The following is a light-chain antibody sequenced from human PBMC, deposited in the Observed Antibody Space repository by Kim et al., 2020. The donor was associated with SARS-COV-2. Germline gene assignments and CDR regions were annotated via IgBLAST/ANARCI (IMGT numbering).Light chain of an antibody. V-gene: IGLV3-1*01. CDR2: HTT. Sequence: ESPGQTACVTGSGEKWGDKYVCWYQQKPGQTTVLVIAHTTERPSGIPERFSGSHSWNTGTLTISGTQAMDEGDYYCQAWDRSTAVFGGGTQLTVL. CDR1: KWGDKY. J-gene: IGLJ3*02. CDR3: QAWDRSTAV.